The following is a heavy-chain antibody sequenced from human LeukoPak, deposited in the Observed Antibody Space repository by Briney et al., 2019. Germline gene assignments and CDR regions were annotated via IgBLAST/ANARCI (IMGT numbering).Heavy chain of an antibody. V-gene: IGHV3-21*01. CDR3: ARGRYSGSYYGEYFQH. J-gene: IGHJ1*01. D-gene: IGHD1-26*01. CDR1: GFTFSSYS. CDR2: ISSSSSYI. Sequence: GGSLRLSCAASGFTFSSYSMNWVRQAPGKGLEWVSSISSSSSYIYYADSVKGRFTISRDNAKNSLYLQMNSLRAEDTAVYYCARGRYSGSYYGEYFQHWGQGTLVTVS.